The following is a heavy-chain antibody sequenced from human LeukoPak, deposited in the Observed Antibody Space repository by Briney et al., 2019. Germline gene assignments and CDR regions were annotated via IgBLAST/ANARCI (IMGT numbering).Heavy chain of an antibody. CDR3: ARVFAGYSYGNFDH. D-gene: IGHD5-18*01. Sequence: SETLSLTCTVSGGSFTNYYWSWIRQPPGKGLEWIAYIYYSGSTNYNPSLKSRVTISVDMSKSQFSLRLSSVTAADTAVYYCARVFAGYSYGNFDHWGQGTLVTVSS. V-gene: IGHV4-59*01. J-gene: IGHJ4*02. CDR1: GGSFTNYY. CDR2: IYYSGST.